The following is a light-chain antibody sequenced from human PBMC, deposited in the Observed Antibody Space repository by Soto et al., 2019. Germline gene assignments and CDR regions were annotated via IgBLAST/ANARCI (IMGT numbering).Light chain of an antibody. CDR1: QSISSW. CDR3: QQYNSYSPYT. Sequence: DIQMTQSPSTLSASVGDRVTITYRASQSISSWLAWYQQKPGKAPKLLIYKASSLESGVPSRFSGSGSGTGFTLTISSLQPDDFATYYCQQYNSYSPYTFGQGTKLEIK. J-gene: IGKJ2*01. CDR2: KAS. V-gene: IGKV1-5*03.